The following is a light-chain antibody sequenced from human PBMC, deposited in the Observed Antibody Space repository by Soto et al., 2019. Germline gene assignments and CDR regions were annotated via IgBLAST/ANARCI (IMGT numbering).Light chain of an antibody. CDR2: GAS. V-gene: IGKV3-15*01. CDR1: QSVSSN. Sequence: EIVMKQSPATLSVSPGERATLSCRASQSVSSNLAWYQQKPGQAPRLLIYGASTRATGIPARFSGSGSGTEFTLTISSLQSEDFAVYYCQQYFYWPPLTFGGGTKVDIK. CDR3: QQYFYWPPLT. J-gene: IGKJ4*01.